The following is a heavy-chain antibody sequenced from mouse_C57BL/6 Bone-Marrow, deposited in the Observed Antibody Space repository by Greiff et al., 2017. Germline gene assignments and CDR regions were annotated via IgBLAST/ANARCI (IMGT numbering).Heavy chain of an antibody. Sequence: EVQLQQSGPELVKPGASVKISCKASGYTFTDYYMNWVKQSHGKSLEWIGDINPNNGGTSYNQKFKGKATLTVDKSSSTAYMELRSLTSEDSAVYYCARRQLRPPDYWGQGTTLTVSS. CDR2: INPNNGGT. CDR3: ARRQLRPPDY. CDR1: GYTFTDYY. V-gene: IGHV1-26*01. J-gene: IGHJ2*01. D-gene: IGHD3-2*02.